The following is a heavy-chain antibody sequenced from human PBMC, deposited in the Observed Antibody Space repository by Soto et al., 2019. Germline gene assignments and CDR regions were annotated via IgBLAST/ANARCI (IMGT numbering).Heavy chain of an antibody. V-gene: IGHV3-23*01. D-gene: IGHD6-19*01. CDR3: AKVRVGYSSGWSYFEY. J-gene: IGHJ4*02. CDR2: ISGSGGST. CDR1: GFTFSSYA. Sequence: QPGGSLRLSCAASGFTFSSYAMSWVRQAPGKGLEWVSAISGSGGSTYYADSVKGRFTISRDNSKNTLYLQMNSLRAEDTAVYYCAKVRVGYSSGWSYFEYLGQGTLVNVSS.